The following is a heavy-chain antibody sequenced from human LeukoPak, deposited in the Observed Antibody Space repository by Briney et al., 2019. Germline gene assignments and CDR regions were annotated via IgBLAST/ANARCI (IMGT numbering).Heavy chain of an antibody. V-gene: IGHV1-18*01. CDR1: GYTFTSYG. D-gene: IGHD3-9*01. CDR2: ISTSNGNT. CDR3: ARTYDVLTGRDS. Sequence: GASVKVSCKASGYTFTSYGINWVRLAPGQGREWVGWISTSNGNTDYAQKFQGRVTLTTDTSTSTAYMELRSLRSDDTAIYYCARTYDVLTGRDSWGQGTLVAVSS. J-gene: IGHJ4*02.